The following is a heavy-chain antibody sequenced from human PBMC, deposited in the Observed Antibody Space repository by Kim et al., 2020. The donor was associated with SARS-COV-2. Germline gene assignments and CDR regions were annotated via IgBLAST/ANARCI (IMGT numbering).Heavy chain of an antibody. Sequence: SVKVSCKASGGTFSSYAISRVRQAPGQGLEWMGGIIPIFGTANYAQKFQGRVTITADESTSTAYMELSSLRSEDTAVYYCARDCPNDYVWGSYRPTPGYNWFDPWGQGTLVTVSS. J-gene: IGHJ5*02. V-gene: IGHV1-69*13. D-gene: IGHD3-16*02. CDR2: IIPIFGTA. CDR1: GGTFSSYA. CDR3: ARDCPNDYVWGSYRPTPGYNWFDP.